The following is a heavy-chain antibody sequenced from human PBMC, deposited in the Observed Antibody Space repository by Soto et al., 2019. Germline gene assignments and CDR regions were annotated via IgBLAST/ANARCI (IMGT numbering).Heavy chain of an antibody. D-gene: IGHD3-10*01. J-gene: IGHJ6*02. V-gene: IGHV1-69*13. CDR1: GGTFSSYA. CDR2: IIPIYDIA. CDR3: ARVPIGDHYYHYDMDV. Sequence: SVKVSCKASGGTFSSYAISWVRQAPGQGLEWLGGIIPIYDIASYAQNLQGRVTITADESTTTAYMELSSLTSEDTAVYFCARVPIGDHYYHYDMDVWGQGTTVTVS.